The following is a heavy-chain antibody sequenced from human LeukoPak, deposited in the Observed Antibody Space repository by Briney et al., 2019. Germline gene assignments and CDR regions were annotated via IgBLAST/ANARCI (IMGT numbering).Heavy chain of an antibody. CDR2: IYSSDDT. V-gene: IGHV3-53*01. J-gene: IGHJ4*02. Sequence: GGCRRLSCAASGCSVSTNYISWVRQAPGKGLEWVSIIYSSDDTWYADSVKGRFTIYRENSKKTVYLQMNSLRADDTAVYYCARGGAGFGELGHWGQGTLVTVYS. D-gene: IGHD3-10*01. CDR3: ARGGAGFGELGH. CDR1: GCSVSTNY.